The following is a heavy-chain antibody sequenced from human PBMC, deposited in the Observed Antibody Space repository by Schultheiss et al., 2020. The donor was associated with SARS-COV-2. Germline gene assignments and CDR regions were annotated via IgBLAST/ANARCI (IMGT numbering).Heavy chain of an antibody. Sequence: GGSLRLSCAASGFTFSDFYMNWIRQAPGKGLEWISYISESFSFTNYAESVKGRFTISRDNSKNTLYLQMNSLRAEDTAVYYCASRYCSSTSCSNYWYFDLWGRGTLVTVSS. J-gene: IGHJ2*01. CDR1: GFTFSDFY. D-gene: IGHD2-2*01. CDR3: ASRYCSSTSCSNYWYFDL. CDR2: ISESFSFT. V-gene: IGHV3-11*03.